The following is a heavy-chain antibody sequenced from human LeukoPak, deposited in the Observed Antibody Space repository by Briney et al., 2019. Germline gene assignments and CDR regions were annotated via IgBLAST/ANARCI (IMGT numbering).Heavy chain of an antibody. V-gene: IGHV3-30*04. CDR2: ISYDGSNK. CDR1: GFTFSSYA. Sequence: HPGGSLRLSCAASGFTFSSYAMHWVRQAPGKGLEWVAVISYDGSNKYYADSVKGRFTISRDNSKNTLYLQMNSLRAEDTAVYYCARGNLVVGYNFDYWGQGTLVTVSS. CDR3: ARGNLVVGYNFDY. J-gene: IGHJ4*02. D-gene: IGHD5-24*01.